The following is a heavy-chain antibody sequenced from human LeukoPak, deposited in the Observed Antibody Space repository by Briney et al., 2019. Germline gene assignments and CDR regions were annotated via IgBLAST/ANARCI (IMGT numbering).Heavy chain of an antibody. D-gene: IGHD6-19*01. CDR3: ARDLRLSPYSGGWPLDY. CDR1: GYSISSGYY. V-gene: IGHV4-38-2*02. Sequence: SETLSLTCTVSGYSISSGYYWGWIRQPPGKGLEWIGSIYHNGNTFYNPSLKSRITISVDTSKNQFSLKLSSVTAADTAVYYCARDLRLSPYSGGWPLDYWGQGTLVTVSS. J-gene: IGHJ4*02. CDR2: IYHNGNT.